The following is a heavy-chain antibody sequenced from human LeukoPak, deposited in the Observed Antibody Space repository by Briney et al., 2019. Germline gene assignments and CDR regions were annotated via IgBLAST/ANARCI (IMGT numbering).Heavy chain of an antibody. D-gene: IGHD4-17*01. CDR1: GFTFSSYA. V-gene: IGHV3-30-3*01. CDR2: ISYDGSNK. Sequence: PGRSLRLSCAASGFTFSSYAMHWVRQAPGKGLEWVAVISYDGSNKYYADSVKDRFTISRDNSKNTLYLQMNSLRAEDTAVYYCARASDYGDYYFDYWGQGTLVTVSS. CDR3: ARASDYGDYYFDY. J-gene: IGHJ4*02.